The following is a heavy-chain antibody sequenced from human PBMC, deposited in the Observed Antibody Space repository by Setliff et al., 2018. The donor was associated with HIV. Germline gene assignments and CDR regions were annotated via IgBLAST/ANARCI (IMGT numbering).Heavy chain of an antibody. V-gene: IGHV7-4-1*02. CDR1: GYTFTSYA. Sequence: ASVKVSCKASGYTFTSYAMNWVRQAPGQGLGWMGWINTNTGNPTYAQGFTGRFVFSLDTSVSTAYLQISSLKAEDTAVYYCARGKYPQWLVTSDAFDIWGQGTMVTVSS. J-gene: IGHJ3*02. CDR3: ARGKYPQWLVTSDAFDI. CDR2: INTNTGNP. D-gene: IGHD6-19*01.